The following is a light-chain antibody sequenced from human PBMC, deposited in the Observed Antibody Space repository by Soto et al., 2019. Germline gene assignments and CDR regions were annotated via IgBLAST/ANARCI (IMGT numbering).Light chain of an antibody. CDR3: QQYNIYWT. J-gene: IGKJ1*01. CDR2: MAS. V-gene: IGKV1-5*03. CDR1: QSIASW. Sequence: DIQMTQSPSTLSASVGDRVTITCRASQSIASWLAWHQQKPGKAPKLLIYMASTLDRGVPSRFSGSGSGTEFTLTISSLQPDDFATYYCQQYNIYWTFGQGTRVEI.